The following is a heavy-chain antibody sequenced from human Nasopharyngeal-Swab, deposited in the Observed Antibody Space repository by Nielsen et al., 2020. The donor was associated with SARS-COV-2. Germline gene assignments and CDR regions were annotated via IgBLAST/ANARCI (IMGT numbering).Heavy chain of an antibody. J-gene: IGHJ6*03. CDR3: ARDYGSESYYMDV. D-gene: IGHD3-10*01. V-gene: IGHV1-18*04. CDR2: ISAYNGNT. CDR1: GYTFTSYG. Sequence: ASVKVSCKASGYTFTSYGISWVRQAPGQGLEWRGWISAYNGNTNYAQKFQGRVTMTTDTSTNTASMELRSLRSDDTAVYYCARDYGSESYYMDVWGKGTTVTVSS.